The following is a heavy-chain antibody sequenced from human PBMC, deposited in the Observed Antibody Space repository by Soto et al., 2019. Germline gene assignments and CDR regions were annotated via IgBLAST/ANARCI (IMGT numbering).Heavy chain of an antibody. D-gene: IGHD3-22*01. V-gene: IGHV3-23*01. CDR3: AKDNYDRNGIGYFEY. Sequence: PGGSLRLSCAASGFTFSSYAMSWVRQAPGKGLEWVSIFSGSGSSTYYADSVKGRFTISRDNSKNTLYLQMNSLRAEDTAVYYCAKDNYDRNGIGYFEYWGQGTLVTGSS. CDR1: GFTFSSYA. J-gene: IGHJ4*02. CDR2: FSGSGSST.